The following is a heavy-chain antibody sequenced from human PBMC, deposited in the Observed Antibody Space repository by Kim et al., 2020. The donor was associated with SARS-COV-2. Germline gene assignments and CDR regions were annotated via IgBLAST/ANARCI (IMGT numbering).Heavy chain of an antibody. D-gene: IGHD3-22*01. V-gene: IGHV4-34*01. CDR1: GGSFSGYY. CDR2: INHSGST. Sequence: SETLSLTCAVYGGSFSGYYWSWIRQPPGKGLEWIGEINHSGSTNYNPSLTSRLTISVDTSKNQFSLKLSSVTAAATAVYYCARRVPLGYYDSSGSGWVDYWGQGTLVTVSS. J-gene: IGHJ4*02. CDR3: ARRVPLGYYDSSGSGWVDY.